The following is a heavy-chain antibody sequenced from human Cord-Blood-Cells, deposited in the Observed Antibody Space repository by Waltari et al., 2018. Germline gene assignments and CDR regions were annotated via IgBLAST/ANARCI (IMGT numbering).Heavy chain of an antibody. J-gene: IGHJ4*02. CDR2: FYPSDTDT. Sequence: EVQLVQSGAEVKKPGEPLKISCKGSGYSITNYWNRWGPQMAGQGLEWVGIFYPSDTDTGYAPSSQGKVTISAEKATSPASLQGGSVKASHTAMYYCARHVEELGRLFDYWGQGTLVTVSS. CDR1: GYSITNYW. CDR3: ARHVEELGRLFDY. V-gene: IGHV5-51*01. D-gene: IGHD7-27*01.